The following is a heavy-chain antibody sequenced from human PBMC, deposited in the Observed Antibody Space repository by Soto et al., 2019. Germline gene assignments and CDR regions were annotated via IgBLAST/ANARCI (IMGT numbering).Heavy chain of an antibody. CDR3: RRQDGYYYSMDV. V-gene: IGHV4-59*08. CDR2: VFYTGST. J-gene: IGHJ6*03. CDR1: GGSFSTHY. Sequence: QVELQDSGPGLVKPSETLSLTCNVSGGSFSTHYWSWIRQPPGEGMEWIGYVFYTGSTNYNPSLRSPVLTSVDTPKDQFAPKLRSVTAADTAVYYCRRQDGYYYSMDVWAKGTTVTFSS.